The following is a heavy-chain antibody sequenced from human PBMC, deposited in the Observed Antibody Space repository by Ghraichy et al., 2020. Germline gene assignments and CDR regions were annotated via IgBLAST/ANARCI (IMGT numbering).Heavy chain of an antibody. J-gene: IGHJ4*02. CDR1: GYTFSGYY. V-gene: IGHV1-2*02. CDR3: VIDRHLRSDRSGYFLGY. CDR2: INPNSGGT. D-gene: IGHD3-22*01. Sequence: ASVKVSCKASGYTFSGYYIHWVRQAPGQGLEWMGWINPNSGGTSYAQKFQGRVTMTRDTPISTAYMELSSLTAGDTAVYYCVIDRHLRSDRSGYFLGYWGQGTLVSVPS.